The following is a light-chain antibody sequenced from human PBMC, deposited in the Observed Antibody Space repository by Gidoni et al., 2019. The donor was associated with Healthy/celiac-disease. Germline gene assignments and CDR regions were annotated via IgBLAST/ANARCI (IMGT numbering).Light chain of an antibody. CDR1: QSVSSIY. J-gene: IGKJ1*01. CDR3: QQYVSSPGT. V-gene: IGKV3-20*01. CDR2: GAS. Sequence: EFVLTQSPGTLSLSPGERATLPCRASQSVSSIYLAWYQQKPGQAPRLLIYGASSRATGIPDRFSGSGSGTDFTLTISRLEPEDFAVYYCQQYVSSPGTFGQGTKVEIK.